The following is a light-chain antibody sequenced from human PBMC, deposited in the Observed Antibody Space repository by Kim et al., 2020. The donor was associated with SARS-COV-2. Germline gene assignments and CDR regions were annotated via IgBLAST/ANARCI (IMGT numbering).Light chain of an antibody. Sequence: KQSRSSYGGNSVGSKSVLGDQQNSGQALVLVMYYDSDRPSEIPERVSGSNSGNTATLTRSRVEAGDKADYYCQVWESSSDHRVVFGGGTQLTVL. CDR3: QVWESSSDHRVV. CDR2: YDS. J-gene: IGLJ2*01. V-gene: IGLV3-21*01. CDR1: SVGSKS.